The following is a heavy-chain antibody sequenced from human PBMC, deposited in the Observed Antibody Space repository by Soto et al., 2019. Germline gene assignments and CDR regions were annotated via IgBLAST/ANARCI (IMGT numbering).Heavy chain of an antibody. D-gene: IGHD2-2*03. V-gene: IGHV3-30-3*01. Sequence: SLRLSCAASGFTFSSYAMHWVRQAPGKGLEWVAVISYDGSNKYYADSVKGRFTISRDNSKNTLYLQMNSLRAEDTAVYYCARDGYCSSTSCYWAFDYWGQGTLVTVSS. CDR3: ARDGYCSSTSCYWAFDY. CDR1: GFTFSSYA. CDR2: ISYDGSNK. J-gene: IGHJ4*02.